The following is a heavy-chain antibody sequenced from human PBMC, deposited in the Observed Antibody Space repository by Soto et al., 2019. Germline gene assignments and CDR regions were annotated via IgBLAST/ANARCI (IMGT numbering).Heavy chain of an antibody. J-gene: IGHJ4*02. V-gene: IGHV3-7*01. CDR3: ARDGGPFSSSPTFDY. D-gene: IGHD6-6*01. CDR2: IKQDGSEK. CDR1: GFTFSSYW. Sequence: GGSLRLSCAASGFTFSSYWMSWVRQAPGKGLEWVANIKQDGSEKYYVDSVKGRFTISRDNAKNSLYLQMNSLRAEDTAVYYCARDGGPFSSSPTFDYWGQGTLVTVSS.